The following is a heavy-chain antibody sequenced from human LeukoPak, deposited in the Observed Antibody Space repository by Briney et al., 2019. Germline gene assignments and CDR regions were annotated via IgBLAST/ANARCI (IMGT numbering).Heavy chain of an antibody. CDR3: AKKGQAGTGRNYMDV. J-gene: IGHJ6*03. CDR1: QFTTFSSYA. CDR2: TSGAGGRI. Sequence: QPGGSLRLSCEASQFTTFSSYAMNWVRQAPGKRLEWVSITSGAGGRIEYADSVNGRFTISRDNSRNTVYLHMNSLRAEDTAVYYCAKKGQAGTGRNYMDVWGKGTTVTVAS. V-gene: IGHV3-23*01. D-gene: IGHD1-1*01.